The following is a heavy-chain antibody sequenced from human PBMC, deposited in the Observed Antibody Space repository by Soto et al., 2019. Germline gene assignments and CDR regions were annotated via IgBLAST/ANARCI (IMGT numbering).Heavy chain of an antibody. CDR2: IYYSGST. CDR1: GGSISSGGYY. V-gene: IGHV4-31*03. CDR3: ARDHVNIPSRTHYYGMDV. Sequence: ASETLSLTCTVSGGSISSGGYYWSWIRQHPGKGLEWIGYIYYSGSTYYNPSLKSRVTISVDTSKNQFSLKLSSVTAADTAVYYCARDHVNIPSRTHYYGMDVWGQGTTVTVSS. J-gene: IGHJ6*02.